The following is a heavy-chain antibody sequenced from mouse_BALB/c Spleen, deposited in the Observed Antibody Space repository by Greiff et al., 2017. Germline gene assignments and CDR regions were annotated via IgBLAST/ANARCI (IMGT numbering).Heavy chain of an antibody. J-gene: IGHJ4*01. CDR1: GFTFSSYG. D-gene: IGHD2-12*01. V-gene: IGHV5-6*01. Sequence: EVQVVESGGDLVKPGGSLKLSCAASGFTFSSYGMSWVRQTPDKRLEWVATISSGGSYTYYPDSVKGRFTISRDNAKNTLYLQMSSLKSEDTAMYYCARQYDGYAMDYWGQGTSVTVSS. CDR3: ARQYDGYAMDY. CDR2: ISSGGSYT.